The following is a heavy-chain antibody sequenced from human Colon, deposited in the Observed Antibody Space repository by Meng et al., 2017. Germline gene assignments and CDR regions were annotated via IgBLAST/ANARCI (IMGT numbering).Heavy chain of an antibody. CDR1: GFSFDMFA. D-gene: IGHD3-22*01. CDR3: AKNLGYESSGYEY. Sequence: QEILLESGGGVVQPGGCLRLSCEVSGFSFDMFAIHWVRRAPGKGLEWVAVVSSDGYIQHYTDSVKGRFSVSRDNSKNTIYLQMNSLRPDDTAMYFCAKNLGYESSGYEYWGQGTLVTVSS. J-gene: IGHJ4*02. CDR2: VSSDGYIQ. V-gene: IGHV3-30*18.